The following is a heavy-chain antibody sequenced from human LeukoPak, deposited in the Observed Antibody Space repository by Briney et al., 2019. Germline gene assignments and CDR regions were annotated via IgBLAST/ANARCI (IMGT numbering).Heavy chain of an antibody. CDR1: GDSISSLYYY. D-gene: IGHD4/OR15-4a*01. V-gene: IGHV4-61*01. Sequence: PSETLSLTCTVSGDSISSLYYYWTWIRQTPRKGLEWIGYTDHSGSTNYNPTLKSRVTISGDTSKNQFSLRLRSVTAADTAVYYCARDKYGAIEYWGQGTQVTVSS. CDR2: TDHSGST. CDR3: ARDKYGAIEY. J-gene: IGHJ4*02.